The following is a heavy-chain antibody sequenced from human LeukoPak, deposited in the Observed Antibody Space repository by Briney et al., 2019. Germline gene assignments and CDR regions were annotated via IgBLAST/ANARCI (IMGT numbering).Heavy chain of an antibody. CDR3: AREKWLLLDYFDY. D-gene: IGHD3-22*01. J-gene: IGHJ4*02. V-gene: IGHV1-3*01. Sequence: ASVKVSCKASGYTFTSYAMHWVRQAPGQRLEWMGWINAGNGNTKYSQKFQGRVTITRDTSASTAYMELSSQRSEDTAVYYCAREKWLLLDYFDYWGQGTLVTVSS. CDR2: INAGNGNT. CDR1: GYTFTSYA.